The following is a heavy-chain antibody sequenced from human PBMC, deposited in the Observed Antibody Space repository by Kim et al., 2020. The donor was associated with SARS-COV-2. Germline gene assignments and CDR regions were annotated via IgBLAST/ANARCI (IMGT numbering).Heavy chain of an antibody. CDR2: MYPNSGNT. CDR3: ARGPYYYDSSGQNGFDP. Sequence: ASVKVSCKASGYTFTRYDINWVPQATGQGLEWMGWMYPNSGNTGYAQKFQGRVTMTSTTSISTAYMELSSLRSEDTAVYYCARGPYYYDSSGQNGFDPWGKGSLAGVAS. D-gene: IGHD3-22*01. CDR1: GYTFTRYD. J-gene: IGHJ5*02. V-gene: IGHV1-8*01.